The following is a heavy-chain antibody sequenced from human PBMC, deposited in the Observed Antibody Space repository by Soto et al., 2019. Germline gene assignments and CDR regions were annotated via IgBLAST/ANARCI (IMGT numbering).Heavy chain of an antibody. CDR1: GFTFSSYD. D-gene: IGHD3-16*01. J-gene: IGHJ6*03. CDR2: ISPAGDT. V-gene: IGHV3-13*01. CDR3: ARAPWGYSMDV. Sequence: GGSLRLSCAASGFTFSSYDMYWVRQPTGKGLEWVSGISPAGDTYYPGSVKGRFTVSRENAKNSLYLQMNSLRAGDTAVYYCARAPWGYSMDVWGKGTTVTVSS.